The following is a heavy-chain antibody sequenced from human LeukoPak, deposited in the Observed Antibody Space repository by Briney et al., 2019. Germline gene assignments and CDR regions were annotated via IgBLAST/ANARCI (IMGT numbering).Heavy chain of an antibody. J-gene: IGHJ4*02. Sequence: SSETLSLTCAVSGGAFSGYYWTWIRQPPGKGLEWIGESNQSGSANYNPSLKGRVSMSVDTSKSQFSLNLNTVTAADTAVYYCARRPAHYYNSLGKSDYWGRGTLVTVSS. D-gene: IGHD3-22*01. CDR2: SNQSGSA. CDR3: ARRPAHYYNSLGKSDY. V-gene: IGHV4-34*01. CDR1: GGAFSGYY.